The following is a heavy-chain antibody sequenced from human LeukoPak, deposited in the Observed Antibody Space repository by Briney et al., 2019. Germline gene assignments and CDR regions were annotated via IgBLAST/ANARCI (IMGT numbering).Heavy chain of an antibody. J-gene: IGHJ4*02. CDR3: ASSDYYDSSGYTY. V-gene: IGHV4-59*01. D-gene: IGHD3-22*01. CDR1: GGSTSSYY. Sequence: SETLSLTCTVSGGSTSSYYWSWIRQPPGKGLEWIGYIYYSGSTNYNPSLQSRVTISVDTSKDQFSLKLSSVTTADTAVYYCASSDYYDSSGYTYWGQGPLVTVSS. CDR2: IYYSGST.